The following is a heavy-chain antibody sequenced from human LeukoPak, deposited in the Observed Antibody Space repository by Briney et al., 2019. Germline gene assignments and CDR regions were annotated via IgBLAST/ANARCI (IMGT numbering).Heavy chain of an antibody. CDR2: IIPIFGTA. CDR1: GYTFTRYP. J-gene: IGHJ4*02. D-gene: IGHD1-14*01. Sequence: GASVKVSCKASGYTFTRYPINWIRQAPGQGLEWMGGIIPIFGTANYAQKFQGRVTITADKSTSTAYMELSSLRSEDTAVYYCARDPLPEYEVEYYFDYWGQGTLVTVSS. V-gene: IGHV1-69*06. CDR3: ARDPLPEYEVEYYFDY.